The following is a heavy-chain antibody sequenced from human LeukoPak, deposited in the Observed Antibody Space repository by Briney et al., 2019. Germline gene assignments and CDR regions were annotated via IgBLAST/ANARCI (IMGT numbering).Heavy chain of an antibody. CDR2: IYTSGST. Sequence: SETLSLTCTVSGGSISSYYWGWIRQPPGKGLEWIGYIYTSGSTNYNPSLKSRVTISVDTSKNQFSLKLSSVTAADTAVYYCARQVSSSSLFYYYYYMDVWGKGTTVTVSS. CDR1: GGSISSYY. J-gene: IGHJ6*03. V-gene: IGHV4-4*09. CDR3: ARQVSSSSLFYYYYYMDV. D-gene: IGHD6-6*01.